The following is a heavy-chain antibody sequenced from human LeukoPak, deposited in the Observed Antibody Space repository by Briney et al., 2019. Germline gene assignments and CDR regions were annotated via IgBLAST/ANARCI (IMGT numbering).Heavy chain of an antibody. V-gene: IGHV3-21*01. CDR3: ARIGDYYYYYGMDV. J-gene: IGHJ6*02. Sequence: PGGSPRLSCAASGFTFSSYSMNWVRQAPGKGLEWVSSISSSSSYIYYADSVKGRFTISRDNAKNSLYLQMNSLRAEDTAVYYCARIGDYYYYYGMDVWGQGTTVTVSS. CDR2: ISSSSSYI. CDR1: GFTFSSYS. D-gene: IGHD4-17*01.